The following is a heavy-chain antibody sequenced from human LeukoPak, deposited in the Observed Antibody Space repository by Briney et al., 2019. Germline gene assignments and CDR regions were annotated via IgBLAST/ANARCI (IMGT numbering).Heavy chain of an antibody. J-gene: IGHJ4*02. CDR2: IRSKAYGGTT. CDR3: TRDLFRDFWSGYYKAYYFDY. V-gene: IGHV3-49*04. CDR1: GFTLGDYA. Sequence: PGGSLRLSCTASGFTLGDYAMSWVRQAPGKGLEWVGLIRSKAYGGTTEYAASVKGRFTISRDDSKSIAYLQMNSLKTEDTAVYYCTRDLFRDFWSGYYKAYYFDYWGQGTLVTVSS. D-gene: IGHD3-3*01.